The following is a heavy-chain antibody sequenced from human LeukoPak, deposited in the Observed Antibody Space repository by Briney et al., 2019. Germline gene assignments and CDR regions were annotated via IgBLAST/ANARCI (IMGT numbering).Heavy chain of an antibody. Sequence: GGSLRLSCATSGFSFTDYPMNWVRQAPGKGLEWVSYISSSSSSIYYADSVKGRFTISRDNAKNSLYLQMNSLRDEDTAVYYCARNILFAFDIWGQGTMVTVSS. J-gene: IGHJ3*02. CDR2: ISSSSSSI. CDR1: GFSFTDYP. V-gene: IGHV3-48*02. D-gene: IGHD2/OR15-2a*01. CDR3: ARNILFAFDI.